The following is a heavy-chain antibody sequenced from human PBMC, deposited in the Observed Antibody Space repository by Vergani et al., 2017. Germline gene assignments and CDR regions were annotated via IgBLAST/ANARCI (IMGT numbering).Heavy chain of an antibody. CDR1: GGTFSSYA. CDR3: ARAITIFGVVINYYYYMDV. Sequence: QVQLVQSGAEVKKPGSSVKVSCKASGGTFSSYAISWVRQAPGQGLEWMGGIIPIFGTANYAQKFQGRVTITADESTSTGYMELSSLRSEDTAVYYCARAITIFGVVINYYYYMDVWGKGTTVTVSS. J-gene: IGHJ6*03. CDR2: IIPIFGTA. D-gene: IGHD3-3*01. V-gene: IGHV1-69*01.